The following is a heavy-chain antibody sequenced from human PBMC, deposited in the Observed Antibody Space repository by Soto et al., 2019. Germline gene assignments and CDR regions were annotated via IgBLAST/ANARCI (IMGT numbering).Heavy chain of an antibody. CDR2: IWYDGSNK. J-gene: IGHJ4*02. D-gene: IGHD2-2*01. CDR3: ARDKGDIVVVPAAMGLDY. Sequence: GGSLRLSCAASGFTFSSYGMHWVRQAPGKGLEWVAVIWYDGSNKYYADSGKGRFTISRDNSKNTLYLQMNSLRAEDTAVYYCARDKGDIVVVPAAMGLDYWGQGTLVTVSS. V-gene: IGHV3-33*01. CDR1: GFTFSSYG.